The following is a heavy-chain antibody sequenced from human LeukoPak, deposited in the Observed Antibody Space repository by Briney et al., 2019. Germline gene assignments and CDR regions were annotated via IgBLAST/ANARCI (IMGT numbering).Heavy chain of an antibody. V-gene: IGHV1-2*02. Sequence: ASVKVSCKASGYTFTGYYMHWVRQAPGQGLEWMGWINPNSGGTNYAQKFQGRVTMTRDTSISTAYMELSRLRSDDTAVYYCARDWSPGYTSGWFDYWGQGTLVTVSS. J-gene: IGHJ5*01. D-gene: IGHD6-19*01. CDR3: ARDWSPGYTSGWFDY. CDR1: GYTFTGYY. CDR2: INPNSGGT.